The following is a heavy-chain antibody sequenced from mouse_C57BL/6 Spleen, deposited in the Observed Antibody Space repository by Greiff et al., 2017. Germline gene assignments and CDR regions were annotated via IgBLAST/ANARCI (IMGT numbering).Heavy chain of an antibody. CDR1: GYAFSSSW. CDR2: IYPGDGDT. CDR3: ALNWDGAMDY. Sequence: QVQLQQSGPELVKPGASVKISCKASGYAFSSSWMNWVKQRPGKGLEWIGRIYPGDGDTNYNGKFTGKATLTADKSSSTAYMQLSSLTSEDSAVYFCALNWDGAMDYWGQGTSVTVSS. D-gene: IGHD4-1*02. V-gene: IGHV1-82*01. J-gene: IGHJ4*01.